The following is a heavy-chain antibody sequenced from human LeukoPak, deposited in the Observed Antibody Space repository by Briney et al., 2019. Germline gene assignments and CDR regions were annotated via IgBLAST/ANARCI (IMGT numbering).Heavy chain of an antibody. D-gene: IGHD1-26*01. CDR3: ARAPLSGTYYTDAFVI. J-gene: IGHJ3*02. CDR2: IHHSGST. CDR1: GGSISTNNW. Sequence: SETLSLTCAVSGGSISTNNWWTWVRQPPGKGLEWIGEIHHSGSTDYNPSLKSRVTISPDKSKNQFSLTLTSVTAADTAVYFCARAPLSGTYYTDAFVIWGQGTMVTVSS. V-gene: IGHV4-4*02.